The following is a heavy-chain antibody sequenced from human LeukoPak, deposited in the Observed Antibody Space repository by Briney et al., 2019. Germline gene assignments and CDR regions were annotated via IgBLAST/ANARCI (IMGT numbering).Heavy chain of an antibody. J-gene: IGHJ4*02. D-gene: IGHD6-19*01. CDR2: ISGSGGST. Sequence: GGSLRLSCAASGFTFSSYAMSWVRQAPGKGLEWVSAISGSGGSTYYADSVKGRFTVSRDNSKNTLYLQMNSLRAEDTAVYYCAKDVAVAGTGYDYWGQGTLVTVSS. CDR1: GFTFSSYA. V-gene: IGHV3-23*01. CDR3: AKDVAVAGTGYDY.